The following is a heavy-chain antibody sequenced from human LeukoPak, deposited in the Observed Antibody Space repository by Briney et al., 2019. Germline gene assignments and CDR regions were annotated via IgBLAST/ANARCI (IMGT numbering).Heavy chain of an antibody. Sequence: PGGSLRLSCAASGFTFTTYWMSWVRQAPGKGLEWVAKISPDGSEKYYVDSVKGRFTISRDNAKNSLDPQMSSLRADDTAVYYCARGGSSRFDQWGQGTLVTVSS. CDR3: ARGGSSRFDQ. CDR1: GFTFTTYW. V-gene: IGHV3-7*04. CDR2: ISPDGSEK. J-gene: IGHJ4*02. D-gene: IGHD6-13*01.